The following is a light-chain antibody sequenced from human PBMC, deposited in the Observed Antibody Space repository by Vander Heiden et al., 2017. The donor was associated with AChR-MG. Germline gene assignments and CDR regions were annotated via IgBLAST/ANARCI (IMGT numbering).Light chain of an antibody. CDR1: SSDVGDYDY. CDR3: CSYTSSSTWA. Sequence: QSALTQPASVSGSPGQSITISCTGTSSDVGDYDYVSWNQHHPGKAPRLLIYEVGNRTSGVSTRFSGSKSGNTASLTISGLQAEDEADYYCCSYTSSSTWAFGGGTKLTGL. J-gene: IGLJ2*01. CDR2: EVG. V-gene: IGLV2-14*01.